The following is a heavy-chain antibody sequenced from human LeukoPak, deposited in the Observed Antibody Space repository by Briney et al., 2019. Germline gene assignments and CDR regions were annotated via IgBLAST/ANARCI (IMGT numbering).Heavy chain of an antibody. V-gene: IGHV1-18*01. CDR3: ASQPLYGYVLFDY. CDR2: ISAYNGNT. D-gene: IGHD3-16*01. J-gene: IGHJ4*02. Sequence: VSVKVSCKASGYTFTSYGIIWVRQAPGQGLEWMGWISAYNGNTNYAQKLQGRVTMTTDTSTSTAYMELRSLRSDDTAVYYCASQPLYGYVLFDYWGQGTLVTVSS. CDR1: GYTFTSYG.